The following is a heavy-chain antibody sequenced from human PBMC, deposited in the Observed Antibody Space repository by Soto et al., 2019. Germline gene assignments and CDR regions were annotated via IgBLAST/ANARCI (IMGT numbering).Heavy chain of an antibody. CDR1: GGTFSSYA. CDR3: ARALYYYDSSGYYSHYFDY. V-gene: IGHV1-69*06. CDR2: IIPTFGTA. J-gene: IGHJ4*02. Sequence: QVQLVQSGAEVKKPGSSVKVSCKASGGTFSSYAISWVRQAPGQGLEWMGGIIPTFGTANYAQKFQGRVTITADKSTSTAYMELSSLRSEDTAVYYCARALYYYDSSGYYSHYFDYWGQGTLVTVSS. D-gene: IGHD3-22*01.